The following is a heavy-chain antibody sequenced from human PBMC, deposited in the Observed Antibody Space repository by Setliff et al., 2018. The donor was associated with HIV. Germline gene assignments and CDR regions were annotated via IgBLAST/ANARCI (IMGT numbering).Heavy chain of an antibody. CDR3: AKDLEYCSGPMCYSYDALDM. J-gene: IGHJ3*02. D-gene: IGHD2-15*01. CDR1: GFTFSSHA. Sequence: GGSLRLSCAASGFTFSSHAMSWVRQAPGKGLEWVSAISYGGGTTHYADSVRGRFTVSRANSKNTLYLQMNSLRAEDTAVYYCAKDLEYCSGPMCYSYDALDMWGQGTMVTVSS. V-gene: IGHV3-23*01. CDR2: ISYGGGTT.